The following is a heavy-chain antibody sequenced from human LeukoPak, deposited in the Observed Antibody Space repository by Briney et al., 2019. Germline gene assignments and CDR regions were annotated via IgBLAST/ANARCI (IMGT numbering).Heavy chain of an antibody. V-gene: IGHV3-30*02. CDR3: AKDLEYSNSFNWFDP. CDR2: IRNDGSDK. J-gene: IGHJ5*02. D-gene: IGHD3-3*01. CDR1: GFTFSKCG. Sequence: QPGGSLRLSYAASGFTFSKCGMHWVRQAPGKGLEWVAFIRNDGSDKYYADSVKGRFTISRDNSKNTLFLQMNSLRPEDTAIYYCAKDLEYSNSFNWFDPWGQGNLVTVSS.